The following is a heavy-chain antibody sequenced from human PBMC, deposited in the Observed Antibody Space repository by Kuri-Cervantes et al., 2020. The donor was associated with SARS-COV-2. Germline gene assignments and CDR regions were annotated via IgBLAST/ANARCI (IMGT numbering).Heavy chain of an antibody. CDR2: INHSGST. J-gene: IGHJ5*02. Sequence: GSLRLSCAVYGGSFSGYYWSWIRQPPGKGLEWIGEINHSGSTNYNPSLKSRVTISVDTSKNQFSLKLSSVTAADTAVYYCARHLNSVTIFGVVSNWFDPWGQGTLVTVSS. CDR3: ARHLNSVTIFGVVSNWFDP. D-gene: IGHD3-3*01. CDR1: GGSFSGYY. V-gene: IGHV4-34*01.